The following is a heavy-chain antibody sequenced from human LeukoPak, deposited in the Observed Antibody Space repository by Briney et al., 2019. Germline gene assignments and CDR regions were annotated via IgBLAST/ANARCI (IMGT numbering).Heavy chain of an antibody. D-gene: IGHD2-8*01. CDR3: ARVVNGYVDY. V-gene: IGHV3-21*06. CDR2: ISASSNYI. Sequence: GGSLRLSCAASGFTFSNTNMNWVRQAPGKGLKWVSFISASSNYIYYADSVKGRFAISRDNAQNSLYLQMNSLRAEDTAVYFCARVVNGYVDYWGQGTLVTVSS. CDR1: GFTFSNTN. J-gene: IGHJ4*02.